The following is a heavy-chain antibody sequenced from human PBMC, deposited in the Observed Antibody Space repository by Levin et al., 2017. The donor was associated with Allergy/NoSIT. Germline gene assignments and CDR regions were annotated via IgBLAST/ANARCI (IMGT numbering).Heavy chain of an antibody. V-gene: IGHV3-48*01. CDR3: AREVASYYYYYYMDV. J-gene: IGHJ6*03. Sequence: PGGSLRLSCAASGFTFSSYSMNWVRQAPGKGLEWVSYISSSSSTIYYADSVKGRFTISRDNAKNSLYLQMNSLRAEDTAVYYCAREVASYYYYYYMDVWGKGTTVTVSS. CDR2: ISSSSSTI. D-gene: IGHD5-12*01. CDR1: GFTFSSYS.